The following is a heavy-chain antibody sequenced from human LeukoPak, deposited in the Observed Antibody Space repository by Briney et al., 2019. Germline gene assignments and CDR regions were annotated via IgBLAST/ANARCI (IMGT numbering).Heavy chain of an antibody. CDR3: AKCPRFSSSWYFDY. CDR1: GFTFSSYA. J-gene: IGHJ4*02. CDR2: ISGSGGST. D-gene: IGHD6-13*01. Sequence: GGSLRLSCAASGFTFSSYAMSWVRQAPGKGLEWVSAISGSGGSTYYADSVKGRLTISRDNSKNTLYLQMNSLRAEDTAVYYCAKCPRFSSSWYFDYWGQGTLVTVSS. V-gene: IGHV3-23*01.